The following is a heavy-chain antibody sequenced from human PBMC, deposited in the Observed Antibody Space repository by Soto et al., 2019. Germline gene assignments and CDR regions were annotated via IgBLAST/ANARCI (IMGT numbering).Heavy chain of an antibody. Sequence: GGSLRLSCAASGFTFSSYGMHWVRQAPGKGLEWVSAISGSGSNTYYADSVKGRFTISRDNSKNTVSLQMNSLRVEDTAVYYCTTGEGRNSNWYGKFASWGQGTQVTVSS. D-gene: IGHD6-13*01. V-gene: IGHV3-23*01. J-gene: IGHJ4*02. CDR3: TTGEGRNSNWYGKFAS. CDR1: GFTFSSYG. CDR2: ISGSGSNT.